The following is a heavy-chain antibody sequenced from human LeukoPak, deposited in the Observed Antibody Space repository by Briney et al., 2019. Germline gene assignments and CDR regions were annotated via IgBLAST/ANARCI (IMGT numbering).Heavy chain of an antibody. CDR1: GGSISKSGGFY. D-gene: IGHD2-15*01. CDR2: ISYRGST. CDR3: ARISQSSGGFYY. V-gene: IGHV4-31*02. J-gene: IGHJ4*02. Sequence: SETLSLTCTVSGGSISKSGGFYWSWIRQHPGNGLEWIGFISYRGSTYYNPSLKSRVSLSVDTSKGQFSLRLSSVTDEDTAVYYCARISQSSGGFYYWGQGTLVTVSS.